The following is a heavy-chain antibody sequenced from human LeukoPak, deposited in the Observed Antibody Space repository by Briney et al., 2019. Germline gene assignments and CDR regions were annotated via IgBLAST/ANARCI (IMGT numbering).Heavy chain of an antibody. D-gene: IGHD2-21*01. CDR1: GFTFDDYA. Sequence: GGSLRLSCAASGFTFDDYAMHWVRQAPGKGLEWVSLIRGDGGSTYYTDSVKGRFTISRDNSKKSLYLQMNSLRTEDTALYYCAKDGDPSCGGDYYHYYMDVWGKGTTVTVSS. V-gene: IGHV3-43*02. CDR2: IRGDGGST. CDR3: AKDGDPSCGGDYYHYYMDV. J-gene: IGHJ6*03.